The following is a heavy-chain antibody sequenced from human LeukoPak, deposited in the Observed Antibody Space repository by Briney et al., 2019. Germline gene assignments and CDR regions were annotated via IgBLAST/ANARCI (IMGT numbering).Heavy chain of an antibody. CDR2: ISYDGSNK. J-gene: IGHJ3*02. CDR1: GFTFSSYG. CDR3: TTSGNPSLIDM. D-gene: IGHD1-26*01. Sequence: GGSLRLSCAASGFTFSSYGMHWVRQAPGKGLEWVAVISYDGSNKYYADSVKGRFTISRDNSKNTLYLQMNSLRAEDTAVYYCTTSGNPSLIDMWGQGTMVTVSS. V-gene: IGHV3-30*03.